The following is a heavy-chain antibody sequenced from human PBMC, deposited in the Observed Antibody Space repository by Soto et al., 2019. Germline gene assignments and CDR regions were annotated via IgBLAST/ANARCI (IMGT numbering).Heavy chain of an antibody. CDR1: GGSISSGGYS. CDR3: ARQEVTSWSSYYYYGMDV. CDR2: IYHSGST. J-gene: IGHJ6*02. Sequence: SETLSLTCAVSGGSISSGGYSWSWIRQPPGKGLEWIGYIYHSGSTYYNPSLKSRVTISVDRSKNQFSLKLSSVTAADTAVYYCARQEVTSWSSYYYYGMDVWGQGTTVTVSS. D-gene: IGHD3-10*01. V-gene: IGHV4-30-2*01.